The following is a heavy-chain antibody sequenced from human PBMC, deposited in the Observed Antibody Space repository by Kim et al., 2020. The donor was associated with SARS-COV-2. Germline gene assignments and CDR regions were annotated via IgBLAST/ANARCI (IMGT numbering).Heavy chain of an antibody. J-gene: IGHJ4*02. CDR1: GYSFTSYW. CDR2: IYPGDSDT. D-gene: IGHD3-3*01. Sequence: GESLKISCKGSGYSFTSYWIGWVRQMPGKGLEWMGIIYPGDSDTRYSPSFQGQVTISADKSISTAYLQWSSLKASDTAMYYCARPGLGLEWRGYFDYWGQGTLVTVSS. V-gene: IGHV5-51*01. CDR3: ARPGLGLEWRGYFDY.